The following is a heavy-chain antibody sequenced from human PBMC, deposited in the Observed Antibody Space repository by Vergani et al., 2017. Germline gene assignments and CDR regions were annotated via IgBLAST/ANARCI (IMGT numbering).Heavy chain of an antibody. CDR3: ARDSGGLLWFGEPPHYMDV. V-gene: IGHV4-59*01. CDR1: GGSISSYY. J-gene: IGHJ6*03. D-gene: IGHD3-10*01. Sequence: QVQLQESGPGLVKPSETLSLTCTVSGGSISSYYWSWIRQPPGKGLEWIGNIYYIGSTNYNPSLKSRVTISVDTSKNQFSLKLSSVTAADTAVYYCARDSGGLLWFGEPPHYMDVWGKGTTVTVSS. CDR2: IYYIGST.